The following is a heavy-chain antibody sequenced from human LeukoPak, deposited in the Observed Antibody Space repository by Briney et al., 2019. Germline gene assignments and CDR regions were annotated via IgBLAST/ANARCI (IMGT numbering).Heavy chain of an antibody. CDR3: AKDDHGGSGWRDYFDY. V-gene: IGHV3-23*01. J-gene: IGHJ4*02. D-gene: IGHD6-19*01. CDR1: GFTFSSYA. Sequence: PGGSLRLSCAASGFTFSSYAMSWVRQAPGKGLEWVSAISGSTGSTYYADSVKGRFTISRDNSKSTLYLQTNSLRAEDTAVYYCAKDDHGGSGWRDYFDYWGQGTLVTVSS. CDR2: ISGSTGST.